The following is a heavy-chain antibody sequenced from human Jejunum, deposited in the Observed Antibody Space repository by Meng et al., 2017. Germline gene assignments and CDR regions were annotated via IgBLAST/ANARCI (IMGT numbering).Heavy chain of an antibody. J-gene: IGHJ4*02. D-gene: IGHD3-10*01. V-gene: IGHV3-9*01. CDR2: ITWNSDNI. Sequence: SLKISCAGFGFTFEEYAMHWVRQGPGKGLEWVAGITWNSDNIDYASSVKGRFTISRDNAKNSVYLQMNSLRTEDTAVYYCVQDKMRFGELGLHWGQGTQVTVSS. CDR1: GFTFEEYA. CDR3: VQDKMRFGELGLH.